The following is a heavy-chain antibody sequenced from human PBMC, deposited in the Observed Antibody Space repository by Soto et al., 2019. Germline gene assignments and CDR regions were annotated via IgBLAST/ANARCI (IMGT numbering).Heavy chain of an antibody. Sequence: QVTLKESGPVLVKPTETLTLTCTVSGFSLSNARMGVSWIRQRPGKALQGLQHLFSNDEKSDSTSLKSRLTISKDTSKSKVVLTMTNMDPVDTATYYCARLRYYYESSGYWDYYYYGMDVWGQGTTVTVSS. CDR3: ARLRYYYESSGYWDYYYYGMDV. D-gene: IGHD3-22*01. CDR1: GFSLSNARMG. V-gene: IGHV2-26*01. CDR2: LFSNDEK. J-gene: IGHJ6*02.